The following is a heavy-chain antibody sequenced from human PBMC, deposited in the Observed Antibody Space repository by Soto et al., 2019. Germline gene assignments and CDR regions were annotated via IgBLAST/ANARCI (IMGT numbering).Heavy chain of an antibody. CDR1: EFTFSNYG. CDR2: ILNDGSNR. CDR3: ARDDEYSGNGMDV. J-gene: IGHJ6*02. D-gene: IGHD3-10*01. V-gene: IGHV3-33*01. Sequence: QVQLVESGGGVVQPGRSLRLSCAASEFTFSNYGMHWVRQGPGKGLEWVAVILNDGSNRYHADSVKDRFTISRDNSKNTLYVQMNSLRAEDTAVYYCARDDEYSGNGMDVWGQGTTVTVS.